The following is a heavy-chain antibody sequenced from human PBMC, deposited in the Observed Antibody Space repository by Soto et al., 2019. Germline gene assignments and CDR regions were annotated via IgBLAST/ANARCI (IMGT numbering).Heavy chain of an antibody. Sequence: QVQLVQSGAEVKKPGSSVKVSCKASGGTFSSYAISWVRQAPGQGLEWMGGIIPIFGTANYAQKFQGRVTITSDETASTADMELSSLRSENTAVYYCARDVSSSSYYYYYYGMDVWGQGTTVIVSS. J-gene: IGHJ6*02. V-gene: IGHV1-69*01. CDR1: GGTFSSYA. CDR2: IIPIFGTA. CDR3: ARDVSSSSYYYYYYGMDV. D-gene: IGHD6-6*01.